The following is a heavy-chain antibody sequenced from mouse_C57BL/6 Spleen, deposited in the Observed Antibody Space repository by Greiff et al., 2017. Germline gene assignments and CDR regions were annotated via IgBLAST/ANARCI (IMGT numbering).Heavy chain of an antibody. D-gene: IGHD2-10*02. CDR2: IYPGDGDT. Sequence: QVQLQQSGPELVKPGASVKIPCKASGYAFSSSWINWVKQRPGKGLEWIGRIYPGDGDTNYNGKFKGKATLTADKSSSTAYMQLSSLTSEDSAVYFCARSYGNYEGVDYWGQGTTLTVSS. J-gene: IGHJ2*01. V-gene: IGHV1-82*01. CDR1: GYAFSSSW. CDR3: ARSYGNYEGVDY.